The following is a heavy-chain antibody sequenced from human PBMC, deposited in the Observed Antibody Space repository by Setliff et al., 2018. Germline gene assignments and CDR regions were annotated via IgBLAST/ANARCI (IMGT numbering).Heavy chain of an antibody. CDR2: IIPIFGTA. Sequence: GASVKVSCKASGGTLSSYAISWVRQAPGQGLEWMGGIIPIFGTANYAQKFQGRVTMTRDTSASTAYMELSSLRSEDTAVYYCARIGFGYYSTSGAWYFDNWGQGTLVTVSS. CDR3: ARIGFGYYSTSGAWYFDN. V-gene: IGHV1-69*05. J-gene: IGHJ4*02. D-gene: IGHD2-8*01. CDR1: GGTLSSYA.